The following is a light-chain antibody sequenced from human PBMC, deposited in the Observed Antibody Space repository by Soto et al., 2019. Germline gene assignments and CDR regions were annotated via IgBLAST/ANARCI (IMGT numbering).Light chain of an antibody. J-gene: IGKJ3*01. CDR1: QSVSGNY. CDR2: GAY. CDR3: QQYGNSFT. Sequence: EIVLTQSPGTLSLSPGERASLSCRASQSVSGNYLGWYQQKPGQAPRLLIYGAYSRATGIPDRFSGSGSGTDFTLTISRLEPEDSAVYYCQQYGNSFTFGPGTKVDIK. V-gene: IGKV3-20*01.